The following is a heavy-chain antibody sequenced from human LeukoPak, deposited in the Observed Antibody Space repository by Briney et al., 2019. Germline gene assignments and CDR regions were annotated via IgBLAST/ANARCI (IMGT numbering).Heavy chain of an antibody. CDR3: ARHLNSSWLQLDWWFDP. CDR1: GYSFTSYW. J-gene: IGHJ5*02. V-gene: IGHV5-51*01. D-gene: IGHD5-24*01. CDR2: IYPGDSDT. Sequence: GESLKISCKGSGYSFTSYWIGWVRQMPGKGLEWMGIIYPGDSDTRYSPSFQGQVTISANKSISTAYLQWSSLKASDTAMYYCARHLNSSWLQLDWWFDPWGQGTLVTVSS.